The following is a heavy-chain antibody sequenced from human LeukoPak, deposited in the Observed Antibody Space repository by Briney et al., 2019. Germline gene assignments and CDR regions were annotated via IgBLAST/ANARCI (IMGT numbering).Heavy chain of an antibody. CDR1: GYTFTSYD. CDR2: MNPNSGNT. Sequence: ASVKVSCKASGYTFTSYDINWVRQATGQGLEWMGWMNPNSGNTGYAQKFQGRVTMTRNTSISTAYMELSSLRSEDTAVYYCASSETEQNYYDSSGSAWGQGTLVTVSS. D-gene: IGHD3-22*01. V-gene: IGHV1-8*01. CDR3: ASSETEQNYYDSSGSA. J-gene: IGHJ5*02.